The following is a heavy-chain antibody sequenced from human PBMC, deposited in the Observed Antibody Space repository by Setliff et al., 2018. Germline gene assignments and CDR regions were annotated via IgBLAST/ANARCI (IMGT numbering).Heavy chain of an antibody. Sequence: GESLKLSCKGSGYSFTSYWIGWVRQMPGKGLEWMGIIYPGDSDTRYSPSFQGQVTISADKSISTAYLQWSSLKASDTAMYYCATRSLGYCSSTSRRPNEYYGMDVWGQGTTVTVSS. CDR3: ATRSLGYCSSTSRRPNEYYGMDV. CDR2: IYPGDSDT. D-gene: IGHD2-2*01. CDR1: GYSFTSYW. J-gene: IGHJ6*02. V-gene: IGHV5-51*01.